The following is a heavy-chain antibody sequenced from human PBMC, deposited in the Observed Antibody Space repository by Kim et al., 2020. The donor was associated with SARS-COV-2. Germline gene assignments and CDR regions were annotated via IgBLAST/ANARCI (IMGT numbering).Heavy chain of an antibody. D-gene: IGHD3-10*01. V-gene: IGHV3-30-3*02. CDR3: AKWGVNMVRGPIHHTSNIYYGMDV. J-gene: IGHJ6*02. Sequence: GGSLRLSCAASEFTFSNFAMHWVRQAPGKGLEWVAVISYDEGIKYYADSVKGRFTISRDNSKNTLYLQMNSLRPEDTAVYYCAKWGVNMVRGPIHHTSNIYYGMDVWGQGTTVTVSS. CDR1: EFTFSNFA. CDR2: ISYDEGIK.